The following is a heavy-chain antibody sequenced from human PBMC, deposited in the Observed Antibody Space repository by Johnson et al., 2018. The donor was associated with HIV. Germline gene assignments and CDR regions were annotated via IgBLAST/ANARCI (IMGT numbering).Heavy chain of an antibody. CDR3: AREFARFLEWFQTDGRAFDI. CDR1: GFTFSDYD. J-gene: IGHJ3*02. D-gene: IGHD3-3*01. V-gene: IGHV3-11*04. Sequence: QVQLVESGGGLVKPGGSLRLSCAASGFTFSDYDMSWIRQAPGKGLAWVSFISSSGSTIYYADSVEGRFPISRDSSEQPLYLQMNSLRAEDTAVYYCAREFARFLEWFQTDGRAFDIWGQGTMVTVSS. CDR2: ISSSGSTI.